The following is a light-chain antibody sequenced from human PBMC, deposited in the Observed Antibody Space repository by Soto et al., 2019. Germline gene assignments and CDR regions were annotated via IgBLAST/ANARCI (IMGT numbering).Light chain of an antibody. Sequence: QPVLTQSSSASASLGSSVKLTCTLSSGHSSYIIAWHQQQPGKAPRYLMKLEGSGSYNKGSGVPDRFSGSSSGADRYLTISNLQFEDEAHYYCEPWDSNTHTVFGGGTKLTVL. CDR3: EPWDSNTHTV. J-gene: IGLJ3*02. CDR1: SGHSSYI. V-gene: IGLV4-60*02. CDR2: LEGSGSY.